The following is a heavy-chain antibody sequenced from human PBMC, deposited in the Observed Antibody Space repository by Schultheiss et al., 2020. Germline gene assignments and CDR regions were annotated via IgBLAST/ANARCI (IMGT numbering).Heavy chain of an antibody. CDR2: IYHSGST. Sequence: SQPLSLTCVVSGCSISSGYSWGWIRQSPGKGLEWIGEIYHSGSTNYSPSLRSRVTISVDTSMNQFSLRLSSVTAADTVVYYCARSPGGRLDPWGQGALVT. V-gene: IGHV4-38-2*01. J-gene: IGHJ5*02. D-gene: IGHD1-14*01. CDR3: ARSPGGRLDP. CDR1: GCSISSGYS.